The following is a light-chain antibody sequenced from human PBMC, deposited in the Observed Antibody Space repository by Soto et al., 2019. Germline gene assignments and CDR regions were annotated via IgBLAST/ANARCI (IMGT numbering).Light chain of an antibody. J-gene: IGKJ5*01. CDR2: DAS. CDR1: QSVGGSS. Sequence: PGERATVSCRASQSVGGSSLAWYQQKPGQAPRLLIYDASNRATGTPARFSGSGSGTDFTLTISSLEPEDFAVYYCQQRSNWPPITFGQGTRLEIK. CDR3: QQRSNWPPIT. V-gene: IGKV3-11*01.